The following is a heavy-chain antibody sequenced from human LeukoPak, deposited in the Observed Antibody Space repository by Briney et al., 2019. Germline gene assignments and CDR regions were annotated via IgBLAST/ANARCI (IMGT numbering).Heavy chain of an antibody. Sequence: ASVKVSCKASGGTFSSYAISWVRQAPGQGLEWMGGITPIFGTANYAQKFQGRVTITTDESTSTAYMELSSLRSEDTAVYYCARSHTYYYDSSGYPYWGQGTLVTVSS. CDR3: ARSHTYYYDSSGYPY. V-gene: IGHV1-69*05. CDR1: GGTFSSYA. CDR2: ITPIFGTA. D-gene: IGHD3-22*01. J-gene: IGHJ4*02.